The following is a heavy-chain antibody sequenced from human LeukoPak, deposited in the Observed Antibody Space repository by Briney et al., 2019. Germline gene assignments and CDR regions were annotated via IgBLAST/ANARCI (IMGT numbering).Heavy chain of an antibody. Sequence: GGSLRLSCAASGFTFSSYSMNWVRQAPGKGLEWVSYISSSSSTIYYADSVKGRFTISGDNAKNSLYLQMNSLRAEDTAVYYCASAYAGYAFDIWGQGTIVTGSS. D-gene: IGHD2-2*01. V-gene: IGHV3-48*01. CDR3: ASAYAGYAFDI. CDR2: ISSSSSTI. J-gene: IGHJ3*02. CDR1: GFTFSSYS.